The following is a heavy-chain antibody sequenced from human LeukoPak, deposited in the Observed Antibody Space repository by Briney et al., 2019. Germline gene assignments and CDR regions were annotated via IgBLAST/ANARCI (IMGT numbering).Heavy chain of an antibody. V-gene: IGHV1-2*04. CDR1: GYTFTGYY. J-gene: IGHJ5*02. CDR2: INPNSGGT. Sequence: ASVKVSCKASGYTFTGYYMHWVRQARGQGLEWMGGINPNSGGTNYAQKFQGWVTMTRDTSISTAYMELSRLRSDDTAVYYCARADRVGYDYVWGSYRYYWFDPWGQGTLATVSS. D-gene: IGHD3-16*02. CDR3: ARADRVGYDYVWGSYRYYWFDP.